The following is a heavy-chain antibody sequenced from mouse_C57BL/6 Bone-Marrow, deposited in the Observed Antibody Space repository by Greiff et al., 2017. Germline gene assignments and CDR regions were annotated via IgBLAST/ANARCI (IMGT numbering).Heavy chain of an antibody. CDR2: IDPSDSYT. V-gene: IGHV1-50*01. CDR3: ARRIYYDYDWFAY. Sequence: VQLQQPGAELVKPGASVKLSCKASGYTFTSYWMQWVKQRPGQGLEWIGEIDPSDSYTNYNQKFKGKATLTVDTSSSTAYMQLSSLTSEDSAVYYCARRIYYDYDWFAYGGQGTLVTVSA. D-gene: IGHD2-4*01. CDR1: GYTFTSYW. J-gene: IGHJ3*01.